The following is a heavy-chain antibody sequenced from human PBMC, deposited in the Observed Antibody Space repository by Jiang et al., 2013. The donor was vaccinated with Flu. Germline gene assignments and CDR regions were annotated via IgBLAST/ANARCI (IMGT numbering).Heavy chain of an antibody. CDR2: INPSGGST. CDR1: GYTFTSYY. D-gene: IGHD3-22*01. Sequence: VQLVESGAEVKKPGASVKVSCKASGYTFTSYYMHWVRQAPGQGLEWMGIINPSGGSTSYAQKFQGRVTMTRDTSTSTVYMELSSLRSEDTAVYYCARGNYYDSSGWVAFDIWDQGTMVTVSS. J-gene: IGHJ3*02. CDR3: ARGNYYDSSGWVAFDI. V-gene: IGHV1-46*01.